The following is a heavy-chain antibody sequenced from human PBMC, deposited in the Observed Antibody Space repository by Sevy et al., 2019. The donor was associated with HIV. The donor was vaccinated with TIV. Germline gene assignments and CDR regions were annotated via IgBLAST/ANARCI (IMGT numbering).Heavy chain of an antibody. CDR1: EFSFSAYW. Sequence: GGSMRLSCAASEFSFSAYWMNWVRQAPGKGLEWVANIKPDGSDKPYVDSAEGRFTISRDNAKNSLYLQMNSLRVEDTAMYYCAQETFGRFDSWGQGTLVTVSS. CDR2: IKPDGSDK. V-gene: IGHV3-7*01. J-gene: IGHJ4*02. CDR3: AQETFGRFDS. D-gene: IGHD1-26*01.